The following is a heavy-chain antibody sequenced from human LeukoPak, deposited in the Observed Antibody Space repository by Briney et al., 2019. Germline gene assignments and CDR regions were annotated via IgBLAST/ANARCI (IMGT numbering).Heavy chain of an antibody. J-gene: IGHJ4*02. CDR2: ISWNSGSI. CDR3: AKDTDYGGNSGFDY. Sequence: GGSLRLSCTASGFTFDDYAMHWVRQAPGKGLEWVSGISWNSGSIGYADSVKGRFTISRGNAKNSLYLQMNSLRAEDTALYYCAKDTDYGGNSGFDYWGQGTLVTVSS. V-gene: IGHV3-9*01. CDR1: GFTFDDYA. D-gene: IGHD4-23*01.